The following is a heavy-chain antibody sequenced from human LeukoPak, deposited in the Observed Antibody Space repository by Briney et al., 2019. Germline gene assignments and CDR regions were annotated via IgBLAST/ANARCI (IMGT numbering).Heavy chain of an antibody. D-gene: IGHD3-22*01. CDR1: GGSFSGYY. V-gene: IGHV4-59*10. CDR2: IYTSGST. Sequence: PSETLSLTCAVYGGSFSGYYWSWIRQPPGKGLEWIGRIYTSGSTNYNPSLKSRVTMSVDTSKNQFSLKLSSVTAADTAVYYCARGDDSSGYYNYWGQGTLVTVSS. CDR3: ARGDDSSGYYNY. J-gene: IGHJ4*02.